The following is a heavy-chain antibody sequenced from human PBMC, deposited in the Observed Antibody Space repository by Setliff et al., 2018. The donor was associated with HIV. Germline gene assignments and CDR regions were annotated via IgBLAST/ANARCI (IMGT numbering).Heavy chain of an antibody. V-gene: IGHV3-53*01. CDR2: IYSGGST. D-gene: IGHD6-13*01. CDR3: ARHHSSSWFYDAFDV. J-gene: IGHJ3*01. Sequence: GGSLRLSCAASGFTVSSNYMNWVRQAPGKGLEWVSVIYSGGSTYYADSVKGRFTISRDNSKNTLFLQMNSLRAEDTAVYYCARHHSSSWFYDAFDVWGQGTMVTVSS. CDR1: GFTVSSNY.